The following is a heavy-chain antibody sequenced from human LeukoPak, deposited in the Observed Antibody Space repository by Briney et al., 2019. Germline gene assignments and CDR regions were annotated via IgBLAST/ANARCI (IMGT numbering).Heavy chain of an antibody. CDR3: AREGSYCVGGDCYSYF. V-gene: IGHV1-2*02. CDR2: MHPGNGNT. CDR1: GYRFISNY. Sequence: ASVKVSCKASGYRFISNYIQWVRQAPGLGPEWMGWMHPGNGNTRYAVKFQGRVTMTRDTSINTAYMDLSNLRSDDTAVYYCAREGSYCVGGDCYSYFWGQGTLITVSS. D-gene: IGHD2-21*02. J-gene: IGHJ4*02.